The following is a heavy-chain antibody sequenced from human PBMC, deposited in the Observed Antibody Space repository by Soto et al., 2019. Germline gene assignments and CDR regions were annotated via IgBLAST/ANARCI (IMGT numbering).Heavy chain of an antibody. CDR1: CYTIKSDD. V-gene: IGHV1-18*04. CDR3: ARKGYIGNIDMDV. CDR2: ISGHNGKA. D-gene: IGHD5-12*01. Sequence: VPCPPACYTIKSDDVMSVRQAHEQGLEWMGWISGHNGKADYAENFQGRVIMTTDTSTATASMDLRGLRYDDTAVYYCARKGYIGNIDMDVRGRESRGTVCS. J-gene: IGHJ6*02.